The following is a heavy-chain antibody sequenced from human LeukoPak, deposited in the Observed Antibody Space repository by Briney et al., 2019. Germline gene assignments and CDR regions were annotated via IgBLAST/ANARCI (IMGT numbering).Heavy chain of an antibody. V-gene: IGHV4-31*03. J-gene: IGHJ4*02. Sequence: PSQTLSLTCTVSGGSISSGGYYLSWIRQDPGKGLEWIGYIYYSGSTYYNPSLKSRVTISVDTSKNQFSLKLSSVTAADTAVYYCARENIVREYFDYWGQGTLVTVSS. CDR2: IYYSGST. CDR3: ARENIVREYFDY. CDR1: GGSISSGGYY. D-gene: IGHD2-15*01.